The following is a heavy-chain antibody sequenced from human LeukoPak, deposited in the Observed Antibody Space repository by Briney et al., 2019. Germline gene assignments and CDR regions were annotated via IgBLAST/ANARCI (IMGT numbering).Heavy chain of an antibody. Sequence: PSETLSLTCAVYGVSFSGYYWSWIRQPPGKGLEWIGEINHSGSTNYNPSLKSRVTISVDTSKNQFSLKLSSVTAADTAVYYCARGPRSSGWYYPPMPDFDYWGQGTLVTVSS. V-gene: IGHV4-34*01. J-gene: IGHJ4*02. CDR1: GVSFSGYY. CDR3: ARGPRSSGWYYPPMPDFDY. CDR2: INHSGST. D-gene: IGHD6-19*01.